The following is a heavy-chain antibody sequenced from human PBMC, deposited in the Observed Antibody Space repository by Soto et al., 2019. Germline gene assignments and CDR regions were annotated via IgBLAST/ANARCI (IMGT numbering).Heavy chain of an antibody. CDR3: ARDGGDSSGYLHWFDP. CDR1: GGSISSGGYY. D-gene: IGHD3-22*01. CDR2: IYYSGST. V-gene: IGHV4-31*03. Sequence: QVQLQESGPGLVKPSQTLSLTCTVSGGSISSGGYYWSWIRQHPGKGLEWIGYIYYSGSTYYNPSLESRVTISVDTSKNQFSLKLSSVTAADTAVYYCARDGGDSSGYLHWFDPWGQGTLVTVSS. J-gene: IGHJ5*02.